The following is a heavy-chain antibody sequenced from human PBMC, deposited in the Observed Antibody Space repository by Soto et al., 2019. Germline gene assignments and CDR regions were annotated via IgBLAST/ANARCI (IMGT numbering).Heavy chain of an antibody. J-gene: IGHJ4*02. V-gene: IGHV3-23*01. D-gene: IGHD4-17*01. CDR1: GFTFDNYA. CDR2: VSAGGDNT. CDR3: AKVPLRLYDLEY. Sequence: GWSLRLSCTASGFTFDNYAMHWVRQAPGKGLEWVSRVSAGGDNTDYADAVKGRFTISRDNSKNTLFLQMTSLRAEDTALYSCAKVPLRLYDLEYWGPGTMDTVSS.